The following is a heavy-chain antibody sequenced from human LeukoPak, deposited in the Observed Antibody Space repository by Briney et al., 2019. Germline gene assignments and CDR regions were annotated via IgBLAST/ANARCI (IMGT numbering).Heavy chain of an antibody. CDR3: AKPPGYCSSTSCPWDY. CDR2: ISGTGGST. D-gene: IGHD2-2*01. Sequence: GGSLRLSCAASGFTFSSYAMSWVRQAPGKGLEWVSGISGTGGSTYYADSVKGRFTISRDNSRSTLYLQMNSLRAEDTAVYYCAKPPGYCSSTSCPWDYWGQGTLVTVSS. V-gene: IGHV3-23*01. CDR1: GFTFSSYA. J-gene: IGHJ4*02.